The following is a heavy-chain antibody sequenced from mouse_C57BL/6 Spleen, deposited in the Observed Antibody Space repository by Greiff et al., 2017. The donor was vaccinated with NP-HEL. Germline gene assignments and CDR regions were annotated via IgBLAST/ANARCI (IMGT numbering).Heavy chain of an antibody. Sequence: EVHLVESGGGLVKPGGSLKLSCAASGFTFSDYGMHWVRQAPEKGLEWVAYISSGSSTIYYADTVKGRFTISRDNAKNTLFLQMTSLRSEDTAMYYCAREGYGSSYYAMDYWGQGTSVTVSS. CDR2: ISSGSSTI. CDR1: GFTFSDYG. J-gene: IGHJ4*01. V-gene: IGHV5-17*01. CDR3: AREGYGSSYYAMDY. D-gene: IGHD1-1*01.